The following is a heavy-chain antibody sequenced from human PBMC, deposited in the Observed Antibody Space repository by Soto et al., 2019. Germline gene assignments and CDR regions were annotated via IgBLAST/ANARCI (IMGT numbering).Heavy chain of an antibody. CDR2: IYYSGRT. D-gene: IGHD3-22*01. J-gene: IGHJ4*02. Sequence: SETLSLTCTVSGGAMYAYYWSWVRQSPGKGLEWIGDIYYSGRTNYNPSLKSRVTISVDTSKSQFSLTLRSVTAADTAVYFCARGPLYYDDASGQYYRGPFDSWGQGSLVTVSS. CDR3: ARGPLYYDDASGQYYRGPFDS. V-gene: IGHV4-59*01. CDR1: GGAMYAYY.